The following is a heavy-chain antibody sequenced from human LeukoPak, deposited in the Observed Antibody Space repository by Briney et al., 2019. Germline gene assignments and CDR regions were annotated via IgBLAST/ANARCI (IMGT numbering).Heavy chain of an antibody. CDR1: GFTFSSHG. CDR2: ISWNSGSI. CDR3: STGPRSLIY. J-gene: IGHJ4*01. V-gene: IGHV3-9*01. Sequence: PGGSLRLSCAASGFTFSSHGMNWVRQAPGKGLEWVSGISWNSGSIGYADSVKGRFTISRDNAKNSLYLQMNSLRPEDTALYYCSTGPRSLIYWGHGTLVTVSS.